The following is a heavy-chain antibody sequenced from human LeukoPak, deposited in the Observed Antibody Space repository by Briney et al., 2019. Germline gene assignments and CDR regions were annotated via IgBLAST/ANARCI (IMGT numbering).Heavy chain of an antibody. Sequence: ASVKVSCKASGYTFTSYGISWVRQAPGQGLEWMGWISAYIGNTNYAQKLQGRVTMTTDTSTSTAYMELRSLRSDDTAVYYCAREIGYSSSWDFDYWGQGTLVTVSS. V-gene: IGHV1-18*01. CDR3: AREIGYSSSWDFDY. CDR2: ISAYIGNT. J-gene: IGHJ4*02. CDR1: GYTFTSYG. D-gene: IGHD6-13*01.